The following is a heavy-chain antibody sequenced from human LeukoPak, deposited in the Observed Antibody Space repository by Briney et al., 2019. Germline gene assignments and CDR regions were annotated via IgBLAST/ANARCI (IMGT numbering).Heavy chain of an antibody. D-gene: IGHD6-6*01. J-gene: IGHJ6*03. CDR1: GYTFTSYD. CDR3: ARGDSSSTTRYYYYYYTDV. Sequence: GASVSVSCKSSGYTFTSYDINWVRQATGQGLEWMGWMNPNSGNTGYAQKFQGRVTMTRNTSISTAYMELSSLRSEDTAVYYCARGDSSSTTRYYYYYYTDVWGKGTTVTVSS. V-gene: IGHV1-8*01. CDR2: MNPNSGNT.